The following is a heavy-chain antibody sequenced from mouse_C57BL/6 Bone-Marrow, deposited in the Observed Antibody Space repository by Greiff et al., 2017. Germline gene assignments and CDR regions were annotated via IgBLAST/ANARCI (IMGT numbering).Heavy chain of an antibody. J-gene: IGHJ2*01. CDR2: INPNNGGT. CDR1: GYTFTDYY. D-gene: IGHD2-14*01. CDR3: ARWYGDYFDY. Sequence: VQLQQSGPELVKPGASVKISCKASGYTFTDYYMNWVKQSHGKSLEWIGDINPNNGGTSYNQKFKGKATLTVDKSSSTAYMELRSLTSEDSAVYYCARWYGDYFDYWGQGTTLTVSS. V-gene: IGHV1-26*01.